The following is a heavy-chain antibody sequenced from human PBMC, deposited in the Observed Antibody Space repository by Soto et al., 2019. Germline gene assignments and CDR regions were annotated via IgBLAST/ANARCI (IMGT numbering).Heavy chain of an antibody. CDR3: ARGRYGDY. CDR2: ISAHNGNT. D-gene: IGHD1-1*01. Sequence: QVHLVQSGAEVKKPGASVKVSCKGSGYGFTTYGITWVRQAPGQGLEWMAWISAHNGNTNYAQKLQGRVTVTRDTATSTAYMELRSVRSDYTAVYYCARGRYGDYWGQGALVTVS. CDR1: GYGFTTYG. V-gene: IGHV1-18*01. J-gene: IGHJ4*02.